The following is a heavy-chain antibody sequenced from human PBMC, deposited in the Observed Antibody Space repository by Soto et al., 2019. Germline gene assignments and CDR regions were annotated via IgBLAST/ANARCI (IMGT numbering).Heavy chain of an antibody. J-gene: IGHJ4*02. Sequence: QVQLVESGGGVVQPGRSLRLSCAASGFTFSSYGMHWVRQAPGKGLEWVAVIWYDGSNKYYADSVKGRFTISRDNSKNTLYLQMNSLRAEDTAVYYCARDSHIQLWLGGPDYWGQGTLVTVSS. D-gene: IGHD5-18*01. CDR1: GFTFSSYG. CDR3: ARDSHIQLWLGGPDY. CDR2: IWYDGSNK. V-gene: IGHV3-33*01.